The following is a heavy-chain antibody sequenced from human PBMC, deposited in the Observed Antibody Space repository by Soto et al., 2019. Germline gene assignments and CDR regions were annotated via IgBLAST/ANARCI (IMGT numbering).Heavy chain of an antibody. V-gene: IGHV4-59*01. J-gene: IGHJ4*02. CDR2: VYSSGST. CDR3: ARSEATVLDY. D-gene: IGHD4-17*01. Sequence: SETLSLTCTGSGDSIRSYNWNWLRQPPGKALEWIGYVYSSGSTNYNPSLKSRVTISVDTSRNQFSLKVNSVTAADTAMYYCARSEATVLDYRGQGTLVTVSS. CDR1: GDSIRSYN.